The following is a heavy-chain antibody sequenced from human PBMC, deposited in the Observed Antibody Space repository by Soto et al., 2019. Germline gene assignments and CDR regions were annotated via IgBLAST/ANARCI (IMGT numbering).Heavy chain of an antibody. CDR1: GGSISSSSYY. J-gene: IGHJ6*03. Sequence: SETLSLTCTVSGGSISSSSYYWGWIRQPPGKGLEWIGSIYYSGSTYYNPSLKSRVTISVDTSKNQFSLKLSSVTAADTAVYYCARQTHLGYCSSTSCYAAYYYYYYMDVWGKGTTVTVSS. CDR2: IYYSGST. CDR3: ARQTHLGYCSSTSCYAAYYYYYYMDV. D-gene: IGHD2-2*01. V-gene: IGHV4-39*01.